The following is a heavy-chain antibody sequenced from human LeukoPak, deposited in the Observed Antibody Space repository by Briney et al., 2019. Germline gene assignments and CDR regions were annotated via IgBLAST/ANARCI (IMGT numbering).Heavy chain of an antibody. CDR1: GFTFSSYE. V-gene: IGHV3-48*03. Sequence: GGSLRLSCAASGFTFSSYEMNWVRQAPGKGLEWVSYISSSGSTIYYADSVKGRFTISRDNAKNSLYLQMNSLRAEDTAVYYCARERLTTVTTPGAFDIWGQGTMVTVSS. D-gene: IGHD4-17*01. CDR2: ISSSGSTI. J-gene: IGHJ3*02. CDR3: ARERLTTVTTPGAFDI.